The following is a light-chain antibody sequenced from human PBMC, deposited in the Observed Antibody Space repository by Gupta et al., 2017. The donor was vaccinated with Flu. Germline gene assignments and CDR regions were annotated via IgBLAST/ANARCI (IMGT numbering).Light chain of an antibody. CDR3: QQYSVRPYT. Sequence: EIVMTQSPGTLSVSPGEVATLSCRASQGVSRNLAWYQQTPGQAPRFLIYGASTRASGIPARFSGSGSETEFTLTISSLQSEDFAVYFCQQYSVRPYTFGQGTKLEIK. J-gene: IGKJ2*01. CDR2: GAS. CDR1: QGVSRN. V-gene: IGKV3-15*01.